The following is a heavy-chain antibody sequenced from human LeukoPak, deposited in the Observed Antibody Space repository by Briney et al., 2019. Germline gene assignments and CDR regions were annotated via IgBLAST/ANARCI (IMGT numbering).Heavy chain of an antibody. J-gene: IGHJ4*02. V-gene: IGHV3-23*01. Sequence: PGGSLRLSCAVSGFTFSSHDMSWVRQAPGKGLEWVSGIRSGGGASFYADSVKGRFTISRDNPKNTLYLQMNNLRAEDTAVYYCAKGPPSNNRWYFDFWAQGTLVTVSS. CDR3: AKGPPSNNRWYFDF. CDR1: GFTFSSHD. D-gene: IGHD1/OR15-1a*01. CDR2: IRSGGGAS.